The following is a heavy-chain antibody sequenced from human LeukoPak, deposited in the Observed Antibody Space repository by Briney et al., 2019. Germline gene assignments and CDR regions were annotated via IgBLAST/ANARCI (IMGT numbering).Heavy chain of an antibody. V-gene: IGHV3-23*01. CDR3: AKDRVPDGRWDVDY. J-gene: IGHJ4*02. Sequence: GGSLRLSCAASGFTFSAYTMNWVRQAPGKGLEWVSGIVGTSKAYYADSVRGRFTISRDNSKSTLYLQMNGLRAEDTAVYYCAKDRVPDGRWDVDYWGLGTLVTVSS. D-gene: IGHD5-24*01. CDR1: GFTFSAYT. CDR2: IVGTSKA.